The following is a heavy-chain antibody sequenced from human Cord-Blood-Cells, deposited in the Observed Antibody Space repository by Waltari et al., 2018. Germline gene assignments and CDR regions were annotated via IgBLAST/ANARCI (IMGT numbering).Heavy chain of an antibody. J-gene: IGHJ4*02. CDR3: ARLGTWNDGLRY. CDR2: FYPGSSDT. CDR1: GYSFTSLW. V-gene: IGHV5-51*01. Sequence: VPLLLSGAVVHNPVYSLKLSCKGFGYSFTSLWICWVRQMPGNGLERKGTFYPGSSDTAYSSSFRGQVPISANRSISPAYLQWSSLKASDTAMYYCARLGTWNDGLRYSGQGTLVTVSS. D-gene: IGHD1-1*01.